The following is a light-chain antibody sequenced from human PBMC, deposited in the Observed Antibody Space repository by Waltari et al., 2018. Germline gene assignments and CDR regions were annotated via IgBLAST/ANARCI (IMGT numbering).Light chain of an antibody. CDR1: QSLVHSDGNTY. CDR2: KVS. Sequence: EVVMTQSPLSLPVTLGQPASISCKSSQSLVHSDGNTYLSWFQQRPGQSPRRLFYKVSSRDSAGTDSLSGSGSGTDFTLQISRVVAEDVGVYYCMQGTLWSGLTFGPGTKVDIK. J-gene: IGKJ3*01. V-gene: IGKV2-30*02. CDR3: MQGTLWSGLT.